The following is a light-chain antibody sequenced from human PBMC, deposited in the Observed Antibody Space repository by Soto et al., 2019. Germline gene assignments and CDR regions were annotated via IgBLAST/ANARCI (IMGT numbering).Light chain of an antibody. J-gene: IGKJ1*01. CDR1: QSVSGN. Sequence: EIVMTQSPATLSVSPGERATLSCRASQSVSGNLAWYQQKPGQAPRLLIYGASTRATGIPARFSGSGSGTEFTLTISSLPSENFAVYYCQQYNNWPPTFGQGTKVEIK. CDR3: QQYNNWPPT. V-gene: IGKV3D-15*01. CDR2: GAS.